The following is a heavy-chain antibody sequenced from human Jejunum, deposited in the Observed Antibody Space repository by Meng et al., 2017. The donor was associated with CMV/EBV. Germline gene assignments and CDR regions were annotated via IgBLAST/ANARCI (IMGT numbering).Heavy chain of an antibody. J-gene: IGHJ4*02. CDR2: IYSGGAT. CDR1: GLTVSNNY. V-gene: IGHV3-53*01. Sequence: EVQLVESGGGLIQPGGSLRLSCAASGLTVSNNYMSWVRQAPGKGLEWVSVIYSGGATRYADSVKGRFTISRDNSKNTLYLQMNSLRAEDTAVYYCARETPNTYYWDYWGQGTLVTVSS. CDR3: ARETPNTYYWDY. D-gene: IGHD2-21*01.